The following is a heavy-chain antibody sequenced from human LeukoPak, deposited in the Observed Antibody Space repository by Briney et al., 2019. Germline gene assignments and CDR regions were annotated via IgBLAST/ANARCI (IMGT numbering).Heavy chain of an antibody. Sequence: GGSLRLSCAASGFTFSSYAMHWVRQAPGKGLEYVSAISINGGTTYYANSVKGRFTISRDNSKNTLYLQMGSLRAEDMAVYYCARGYSSSWYWYFDLWGRGTLVTVSS. CDR3: ARGYSSSWYWYFDL. V-gene: IGHV3-64*01. D-gene: IGHD6-13*01. CDR2: ISINGGTT. J-gene: IGHJ2*01. CDR1: GFTFSSYA.